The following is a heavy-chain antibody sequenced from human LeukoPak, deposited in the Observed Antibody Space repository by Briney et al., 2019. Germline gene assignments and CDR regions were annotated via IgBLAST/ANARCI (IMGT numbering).Heavy chain of an antibody. V-gene: IGHV4-34*01. CDR3: ARGRTTYDYVWGSYRPPDY. CDR2: INHRGST. CDR1: GGSFSGYY. J-gene: IGHJ4*02. Sequence: PSETLSLTCAVYGGSFSGYYWNWIRQPPGKGLEWIGEINHRGSTYYNPSLKSRVSISVDTSKNQFSLKLSSVTAADTAVYYCARGRTTYDYVWGSYRPPDYWGQGTLVTVSS. D-gene: IGHD3-16*02.